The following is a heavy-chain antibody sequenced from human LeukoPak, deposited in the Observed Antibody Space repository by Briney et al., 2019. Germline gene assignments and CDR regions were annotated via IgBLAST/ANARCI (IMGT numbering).Heavy chain of an antibody. V-gene: IGHV4-30-4*08. J-gene: IGHJ3*02. D-gene: IGHD2-2*01. CDR1: GGSISSGDYY. CDR3: ARGIVVVPAAGSDAFDI. Sequence: SETLSLTCTVSGGSISSGDYYWRWIRQPPGKGLEWIGYIYYSGSTYYNPSLKCRVTISVDTSKNQFSLKLSSVTAADTAVYYCARGIVVVPAAGSDAFDIWGQGTMVTVSS. CDR2: IYYSGST.